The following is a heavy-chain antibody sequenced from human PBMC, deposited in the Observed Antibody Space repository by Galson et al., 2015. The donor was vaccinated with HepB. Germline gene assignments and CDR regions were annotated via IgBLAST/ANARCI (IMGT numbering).Heavy chain of an antibody. CDR1: GGSISSYY. CDR2: IYYSGST. D-gene: IGHD1-26*01. J-gene: IGHJ3*02. CDR3: ARDGIVGARDAFDI. V-gene: IGHV4-59*01. Sequence: SETLSLTCTVSGGSISSYYWSWIRQPPGKGLEWIGYIYYSGSTNYNPSLKSRVTISVDTSKNQFSLKLSSVTAADTAVYYCARDGIVGARDAFDIWGQGTMVTVSS.